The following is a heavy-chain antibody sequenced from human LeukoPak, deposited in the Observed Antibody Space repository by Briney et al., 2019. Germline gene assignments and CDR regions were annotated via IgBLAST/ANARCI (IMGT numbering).Heavy chain of an antibody. CDR3: ARAFRTGRYYYGMDV. J-gene: IGHJ6*02. D-gene: IGHD1-14*01. CDR1: GFTLSSYA. V-gene: IGHV3-23*01. CDR2: ISGSADNT. Sequence: GGSLRLSCTASGFTLSSYAMSWVRQAPGEGLEWVSTISGSADNTNYAEAVKGRFTISRDNAKNSLYLQMNSLRAEDTAVYYCARAFRTGRYYYGMDVWGQGTTVTVSS.